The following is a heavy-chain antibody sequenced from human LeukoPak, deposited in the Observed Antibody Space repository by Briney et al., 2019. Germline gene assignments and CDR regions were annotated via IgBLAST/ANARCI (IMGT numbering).Heavy chain of an antibody. D-gene: IGHD3-22*01. V-gene: IGHV1-69*15. Sequence: SVKVSCKASGGTFSSYAISWVRQAPGQGLEWMGRIIPIFGTANYAQKFQGRVTITADESTSTAYMELSSLRSEDTAVYYCARELMSYYDSSGQYYFDYWGQGTLVTVSS. J-gene: IGHJ4*02. CDR1: GGTFSSYA. CDR3: ARELMSYYDSSGQYYFDY. CDR2: IIPIFGTA.